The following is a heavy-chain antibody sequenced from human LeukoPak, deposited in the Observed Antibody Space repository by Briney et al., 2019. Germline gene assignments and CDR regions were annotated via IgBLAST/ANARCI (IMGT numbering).Heavy chain of an antibody. Sequence: PSETLSLTCAVYGGSSNGHYWSWIRQPPGKGLEWIGEGSESGGTKFNPSLKSRVAISADMSKNQFSLKLSSVTAADTAVYYCARVGATPRYYNYYGMDVWGQGTTVTVSS. CDR2: GSESGGT. V-gene: IGHV4-34*01. D-gene: IGHD1-26*01. J-gene: IGHJ6*02. CDR3: ARVGATPRYYNYYGMDV. CDR1: GGSSNGHY.